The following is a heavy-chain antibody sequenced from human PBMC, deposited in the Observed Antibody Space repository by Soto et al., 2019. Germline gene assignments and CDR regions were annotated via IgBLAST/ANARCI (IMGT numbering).Heavy chain of an antibody. CDR1: GGSISSSSYY. CDR3: ARPGGVLLWCGCNLVEP. CDR2: IYYSGST. V-gene: IGHV4-39*01. J-gene: IGHJ5*02. Sequence: SETLSLTCTVSGGSISSSSYYWGWIRQPPGKGLEWIGSIYYSGSTYYNPSLKSRVTISVDTSKNQFSLKLSSVTAADTAVYYFARPGGVLLWCGCNLVEPRGQGTLVTVSS. D-gene: IGHD3-10*01.